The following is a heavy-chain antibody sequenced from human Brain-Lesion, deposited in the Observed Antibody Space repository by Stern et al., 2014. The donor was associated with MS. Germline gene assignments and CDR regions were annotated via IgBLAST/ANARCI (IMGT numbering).Heavy chain of an antibody. CDR1: GFTFSSYT. J-gene: IGHJ6*02. V-gene: IGHV3-21*01. Sequence: VQLVESGGGLVKPGGSLRLSCAASGFTFSSYTMNWVRQAPGQGLEWVSSINRGSDYIYYADSVKGRFNISRDNAKNSLYLQMNSLRAEDTALYYCARVETPLADFYYYYGMDVWGQGTTVTVSS. CDR3: ARVETPLADFYYYYGMDV. D-gene: IGHD5-18*01. CDR2: INRGSDYI.